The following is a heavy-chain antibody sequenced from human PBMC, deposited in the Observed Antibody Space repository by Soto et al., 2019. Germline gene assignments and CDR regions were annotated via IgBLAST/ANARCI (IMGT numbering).Heavy chain of an antibody. V-gene: IGHV1-69*01. Sequence: QVQLVQSGAEVKKPGSSVKVSCTASGGTFSSYAISWVRQAPGQGLEWMGGIIPIFGTANYAQKFQGRVTITADESTSTAYMELSSLRSEDTAVYYCARDRIVVVPAADHDAFDIWGQGTMVTVSS. CDR3: ARDRIVVVPAADHDAFDI. CDR1: GGTFSSYA. CDR2: IIPIFGTA. J-gene: IGHJ3*02. D-gene: IGHD2-2*01.